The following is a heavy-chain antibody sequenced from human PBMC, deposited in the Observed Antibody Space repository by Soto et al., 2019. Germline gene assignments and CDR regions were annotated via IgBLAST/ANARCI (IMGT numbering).Heavy chain of an antibody. V-gene: IGHV1-18*01. CDR3: ARDREWEPSDLIDP. J-gene: IGHJ5*02. Sequence: ASVKVSCKASGYTFTSYGISWVRQAPGQGLEWMGWISAYNGNTNYAQKLQGRVTMTTDTSTSTAYMELRSLRSDDTAVYYCARDREWEPSDLIDPWGQGTLVTVSS. D-gene: IGHD1-26*01. CDR2: ISAYNGNT. CDR1: GYTFTSYG.